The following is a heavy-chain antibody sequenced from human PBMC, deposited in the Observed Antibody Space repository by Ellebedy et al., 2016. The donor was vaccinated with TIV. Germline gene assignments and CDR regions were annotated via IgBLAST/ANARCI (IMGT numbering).Heavy chain of an antibody. CDR3: ARIKNWCSFDL. D-gene: IGHD2-8*01. V-gene: IGHV3-7*01. J-gene: IGHJ3*01. CDR1: GFTFSTYW. CDR2: IKEDGSET. Sequence: GESLKISCAASGFTFSTYWMTWVRQAPGKGLEWVASIKEDGSETSYMDSLRGRFTISRDNAKNSVYLQMNSLRGEDTAVYYCARIKNWCSFDLWGQGTVVTVSS.